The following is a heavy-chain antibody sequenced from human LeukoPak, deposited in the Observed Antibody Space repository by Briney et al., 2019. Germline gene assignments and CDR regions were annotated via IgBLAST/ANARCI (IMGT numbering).Heavy chain of an antibody. CDR1: GFTFSRFR. Sequence: GGSLRLSCAASGFTFSRFRMSWVRQPPGKGLEWVSVIYSGGSTYYAKSVKGRFTISRDNAKNSLYLQMNSLRAEDTAVYYCTTVSYDFWGEDYYYYMDVWGKGTTVTVSS. CDR2: IYSGGST. V-gene: IGHV3-66*01. J-gene: IGHJ6*03. CDR3: TTVSYDFWGEDYYYYMDV. D-gene: IGHD3-3*01.